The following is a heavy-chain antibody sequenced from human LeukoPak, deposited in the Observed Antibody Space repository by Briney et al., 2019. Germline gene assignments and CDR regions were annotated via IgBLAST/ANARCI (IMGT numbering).Heavy chain of an antibody. CDR1: GYTFTDYY. Sequence: GASVTVSCKASGYTFTDYYMHWVRQAPGQGLEGTGWINPNDGDTNYAQKFQGRVTMTRDTSISTAHMEVSRLRSDDTAVYYCARANFLYCSSTTCLFDYWGQGTLVTVSS. D-gene: IGHD2-2*01. CDR2: INPNDGDT. CDR3: ARANFLYCSSTTCLFDY. V-gene: IGHV1-2*02. J-gene: IGHJ4*02.